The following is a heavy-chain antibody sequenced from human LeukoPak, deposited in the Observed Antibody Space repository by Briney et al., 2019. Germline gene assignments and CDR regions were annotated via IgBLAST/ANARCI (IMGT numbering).Heavy chain of an antibody. D-gene: IGHD2-2*02. V-gene: IGHV4-38-2*01. Sequence: SETLSLTCAVSGYSISSGYYWGCIRQPPGQGLEWIGSIDPSGSTYYNPSLKSRVTISVDTSKNQFSLKLSSVTAADTAVYYCARRVLDCSSTSCYTGYAFDIWGRGTMVTVSS. CDR1: GYSISSGYY. CDR2: IDPSGST. CDR3: ARRVLDCSSTSCYTGYAFDI. J-gene: IGHJ3*02.